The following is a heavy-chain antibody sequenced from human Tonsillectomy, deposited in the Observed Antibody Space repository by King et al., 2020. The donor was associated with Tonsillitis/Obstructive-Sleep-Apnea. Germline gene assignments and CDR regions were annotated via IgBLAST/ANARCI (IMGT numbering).Heavy chain of an antibody. CDR3: ARGYCSSTSCYETYYYYGMDV. D-gene: IGHD2-2*01. CDR1: GGSISSGGYY. V-gene: IGHV4-31*03. CDR2: IYYSGST. Sequence: QLQESGPGLVKPSQTLSLTCTVSGGSISSGGYYWGWIRQHPGKGLEWIGYIYYSGSTYYNPSLKSRVTISVDTSENQFSLKLSSVTAADTAVYYCARGYCSSTSCYETYYYYGMDVWGQGTTVTVSS. J-gene: IGHJ6*02.